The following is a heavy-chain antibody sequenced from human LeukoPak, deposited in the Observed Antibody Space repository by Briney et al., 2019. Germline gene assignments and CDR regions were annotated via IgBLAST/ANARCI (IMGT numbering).Heavy chain of an antibody. CDR2: ISAYNGNT. CDR1: GYTFTSYG. J-gene: IGHJ4*02. V-gene: IGHV1-18*01. CDR3: ARDIEKGRGYGYGSFDY. Sequence: GASVKVSCKASGYTFTSYGISWVRQAPGQGLEWMGWISAYNGNTNYAQKLQGRVTMTTDTSTSTAYMELRSLRSDDTAVYYCARDIEKGRGYGYGSFDYWGQGTLVTVSS. D-gene: IGHD5-18*01.